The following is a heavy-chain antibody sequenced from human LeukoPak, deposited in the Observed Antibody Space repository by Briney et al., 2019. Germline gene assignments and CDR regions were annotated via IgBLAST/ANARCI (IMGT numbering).Heavy chain of an antibody. CDR1: GYTFTDYY. CDR2: INPYSGGP. V-gene: IGHV1-2*02. J-gene: IGHJ4*02. CDR3: ARGVGTYYFDY. Sequence: ASVKVSCKASGYTFTDYYLHWVRQAPGQGLEWMGWINPYSGGPNYAQKFQGRVTMTRDTSISTAYMELSRLRSDDTAVYYCARGVGTYYFDYWGQGTLVTVSS. D-gene: IGHD1-1*01.